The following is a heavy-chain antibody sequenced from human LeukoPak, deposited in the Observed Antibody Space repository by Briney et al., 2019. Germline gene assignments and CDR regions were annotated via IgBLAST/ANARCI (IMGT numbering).Heavy chain of an antibody. D-gene: IGHD3-16*01. CDR3: ARGPGGDGWFDP. V-gene: IGHV3-11*05. CDR1: GFTFSDYY. J-gene: IGHJ5*02. Sequence: PGGSLRLSCAASGFTFSDYYMSWIRQAPGKGLEWVSYISSSSSYTNYADSAKGRFTISRDNAKNSLYLQMNSLRAEDTAVYYCARGPGGDGWFDPWGQGTLVTVSS. CDR2: ISSSSSYT.